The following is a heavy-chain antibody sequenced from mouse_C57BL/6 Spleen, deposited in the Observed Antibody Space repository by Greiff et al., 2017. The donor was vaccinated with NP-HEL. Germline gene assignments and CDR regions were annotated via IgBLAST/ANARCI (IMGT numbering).Heavy chain of an antibody. D-gene: IGHD1-1*01. CDR1: GFTFSSYA. CDR3: ARDDYGSSYWYFDV. Sequence: EVNLVESGGGLVKPGGSLKLSCAASGFTFSSYAMSWVRQTPEKRLEWVATISDGGSYTYYPDNVKGRFTISRDNAKNNLYLQMSHLKSEDTAVYYCARDDYGSSYWYFDVWGTGTTVTVSS. J-gene: IGHJ1*03. CDR2: ISDGGSYT. V-gene: IGHV5-4*01.